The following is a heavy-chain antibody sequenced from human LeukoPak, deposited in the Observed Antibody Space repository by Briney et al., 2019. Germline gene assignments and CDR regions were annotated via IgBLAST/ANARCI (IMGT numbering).Heavy chain of an antibody. V-gene: IGHV1-8*01. CDR2: MNPNSGNT. J-gene: IGHJ3*02. CDR3: ARAPRSSWYRVAFDI. Sequence: ASVKVSCKASGYTFTSYDINWVRQATGRGLEWMGWMNPNSGNTGYAQKFQGRVTMTRNTSISTAYMELSSLRSEDTAVYYCARAPRSSWYRVAFDIWGQGTMVTVSS. D-gene: IGHD6-13*01. CDR1: GYTFTSYD.